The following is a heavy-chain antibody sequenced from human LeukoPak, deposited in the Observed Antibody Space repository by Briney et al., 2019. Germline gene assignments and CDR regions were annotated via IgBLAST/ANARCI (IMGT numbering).Heavy chain of an antibody. V-gene: IGHV4-4*07. Sequence: PSETLSLTCTVSGGSLLSNYWTWIRQPAGKGLEWIGRIWSSGGIWSSGGANHNPFLRSRITLSVDTSKNQIYLRLSSVTAADTAVYFCARDNPDGYTHGHYYYNIDVWGKGTTVTVSS. D-gene: IGHD5-18*01. CDR3: ARDNPDGYTHGHYYYNIDV. J-gene: IGHJ6*03. CDR1: GGSLLSNY. CDR2: IWSSGGIWSSGGA.